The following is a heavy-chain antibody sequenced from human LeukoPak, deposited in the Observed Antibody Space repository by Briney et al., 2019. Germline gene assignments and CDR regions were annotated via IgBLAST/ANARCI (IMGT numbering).Heavy chain of an antibody. D-gene: IGHD4-17*01. CDR1: GFTFSNYW. J-gene: IGHJ4*02. Sequence: SGGSLRLSCAASGFTFSNYWMHWVRQAPGKGLVWVSRINSDGINTSYADSVKGRFTISRDNAKNSLYLQMNSLRAEDTAVYYCARYGANGDFDYWGQGTLVTVSS. V-gene: IGHV3-74*01. CDR3: ARYGANGDFDY. CDR2: INSDGINT.